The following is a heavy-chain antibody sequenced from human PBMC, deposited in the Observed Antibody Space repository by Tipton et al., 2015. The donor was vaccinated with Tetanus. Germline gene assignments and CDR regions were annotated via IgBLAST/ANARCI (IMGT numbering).Heavy chain of an antibody. CDR3: AREADCSGGSCFSGDFDN. V-gene: IGHV3-33*01. CDR1: GFIFSSYG. J-gene: IGHJ4*02. CDR2: SWYDGTDK. D-gene: IGHD2-15*01. Sequence: SLRLSCAASGFIFSSYGIHWVRQAPGKGLEWVAVSWYDGTDKYYADSVKGRFTIPRDNSKNTLYLRMNSLRAEDTAVYYCAREADCSGGSCFSGDFDNWGQGTQVTVSS.